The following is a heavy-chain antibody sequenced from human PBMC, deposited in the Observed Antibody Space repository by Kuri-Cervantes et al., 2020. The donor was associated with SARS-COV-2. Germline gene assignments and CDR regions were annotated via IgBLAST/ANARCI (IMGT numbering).Heavy chain of an antibody. V-gene: IGHV3-66*02. CDR1: GFTVSSNY. J-gene: IGHJ1*01. CDR2: IYSGGST. Sequence: GESLKISCAASGFTVSSNYMSWVRQAPGKGLEWVSVIYSGGSTYYADSVKGRFTISRDNSKNTRYLQMNSLRAEDTAVYYCARQKFGVPAAKTAGVEYFQHWGQGTLVTVSS. CDR3: ARQKFGVPAAKTAGVEYFQH. D-gene: IGHD2-2*01.